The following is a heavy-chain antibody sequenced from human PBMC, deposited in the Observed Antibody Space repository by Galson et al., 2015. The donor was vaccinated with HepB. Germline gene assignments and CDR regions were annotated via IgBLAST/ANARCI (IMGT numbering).Heavy chain of an antibody. CDR1: GFTFNTYW. J-gene: IGHJ2*01. CDR3: ARAGYCGGDCYAIQRYWYFDL. CDR2: MKADGSER. Sequence: SLRLSCAASGFTFNTYWMTWIRQAPGKGLEWVANMKADGSERHYVDSVRGRFTISRDNAKNSLYLQMNSLRAEDTGVYYCARAGYCGGDCYAIQRYWYFDLWGRGTLVTVSS. D-gene: IGHD2-21*02. V-gene: IGHV3-7*01.